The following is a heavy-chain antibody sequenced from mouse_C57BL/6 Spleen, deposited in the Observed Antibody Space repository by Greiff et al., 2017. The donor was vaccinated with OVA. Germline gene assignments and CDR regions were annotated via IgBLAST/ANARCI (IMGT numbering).Heavy chain of an antibody. D-gene: IGHD1-1*01. CDR2: ISDGGSYT. J-gene: IGHJ3*01. CDR3: ARDYEAWFAY. CDR1: GFTFSSYA. V-gene: IGHV5-4*01. Sequence: EVQGVESGGGLVKPGGSLKLSCAASGFTFSSYAMSWVRQTPEKRLEWVATISDGGSYTYYPDNVKGRFTISRDNAKNNLYLQMSHLKSEDTAMYYCARDYEAWFAYWGQGTLVTVSA.